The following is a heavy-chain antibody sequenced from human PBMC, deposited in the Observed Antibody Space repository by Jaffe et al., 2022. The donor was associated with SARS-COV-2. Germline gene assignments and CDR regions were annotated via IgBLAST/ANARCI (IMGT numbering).Heavy chain of an antibody. CDR2: IYWDDDK. CDR1: GFSLTSSGVG. D-gene: IGHD3-22*01. Sequence: QITLKESGPTVVQPTQTLTLTCTFSGFSLTSSGVGVGWIRQSPGKALEWLAVIYWDDDKRYSPSLKRRLTITKDTSKNQVVLTLTNMDSGDTGTYYCAHLYYFNSRGYYYVSPPPDWFFDLWGRGSLVTVSS. V-gene: IGHV2-5*02. J-gene: IGHJ2*01. CDR3: AHLYYFNSRGYYYVSPPPDWFFDL.